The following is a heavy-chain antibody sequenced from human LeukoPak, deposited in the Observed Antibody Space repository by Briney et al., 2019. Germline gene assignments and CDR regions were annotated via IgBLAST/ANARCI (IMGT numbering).Heavy chain of an antibody. CDR1: GVMFRNYW. CDR2: IKEDGSVK. J-gene: IGHJ1*01. CDR3: ARDVGGGGHVFTESH. D-gene: IGHD2-15*01. V-gene: IGHV3-7*04. Sequence: PRGSLTLCSAASGVMFRNYWMAWVRQAPGRGLEWVANIKEDGSVKNYGDSVRGRFTNSRNNANNSLYLGMNSLRAEDTAVYYCARDVGGGGHVFTESHRG.